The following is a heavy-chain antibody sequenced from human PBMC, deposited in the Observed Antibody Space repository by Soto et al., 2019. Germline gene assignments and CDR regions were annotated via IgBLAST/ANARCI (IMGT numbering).Heavy chain of an antibody. CDR3: ARDDILCSGGSCYGVHMDV. V-gene: IGHV3-66*01. D-gene: IGHD2-15*01. Sequence: EVQLVESGGGLVKPGGSLRLSCAASGFTVSSKYMSWVRQAPGKGLEWVSLIQSGGTTYYADSVKGRFNISRDSSKNMLNLQMDSLRAEDTAVYYCARDDILCSGGSCYGVHMDVWGKGTTVTVSS. J-gene: IGHJ6*03. CDR1: GFTVSSKY. CDR2: IQSGGTT.